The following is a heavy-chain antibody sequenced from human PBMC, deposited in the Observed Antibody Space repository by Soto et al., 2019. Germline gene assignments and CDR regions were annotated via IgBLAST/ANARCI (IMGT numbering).Heavy chain of an antibody. D-gene: IGHD3-22*01. CDR1: GGTFSGYA. V-gene: IGHV1-69*01. CDR2: IIPIFGTA. Sequence: SSVKLSCKASGGTFSGYAIGRVRHAPGQGLEWMGGIIPIFGTANYAQKFQGRVTITADESTSTAYMELSSLRSEDTAVYYCARPSWDSSGYYHYWGQGTLVTVSP. CDR3: ARPSWDSSGYYHY. J-gene: IGHJ4*02.